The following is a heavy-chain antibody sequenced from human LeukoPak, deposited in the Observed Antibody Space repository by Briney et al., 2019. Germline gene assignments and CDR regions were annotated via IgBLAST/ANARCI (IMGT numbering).Heavy chain of an antibody. CDR3: VHLATGTTGTTGKGGFDP. V-gene: IGHV3-64D*06. Sequence: GGSLRLSCSASGFTFSSYAMHWVRQAPGKGLEYVSAISSNGGSTYYADSVKGRFTISRDNSKNTLYLQMSSLRAEDTAVYYCVHLATGTTGTTGKGGFDPWGQGTLVTVSS. J-gene: IGHJ5*02. CDR1: GFTFSSYA. CDR2: ISSNGGST. D-gene: IGHD1-1*01.